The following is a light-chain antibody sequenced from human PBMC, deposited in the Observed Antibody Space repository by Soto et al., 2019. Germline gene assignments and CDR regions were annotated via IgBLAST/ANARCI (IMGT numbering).Light chain of an antibody. V-gene: IGLV2-14*01. CDR1: SSDVGGYNF. CDR3: SSYTSSSTLV. CDR2: DFS. Sequence: QSSLTQPASVSGSPGQSITISCTGTSSDVGGYNFVSWYQQHPGKAPKLMIYDFSYRPSGVSNRFSGSKSGNTASLTISGLQAEDEADYYCSSYTSSSTLVFGTGTKVTVL. J-gene: IGLJ1*01.